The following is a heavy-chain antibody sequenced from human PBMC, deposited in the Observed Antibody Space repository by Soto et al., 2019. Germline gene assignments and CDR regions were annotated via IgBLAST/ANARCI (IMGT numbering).Heavy chain of an antibody. CDR1: GYTFTGYY. CDR2: IIPNGGTA. Sequence: ASVKVSCKASGYTFTGYYIHWVRQAPGQGLEWMGWIIPNGGTANYAQKFQGRVTMTADESTSTAYMELSSLRSEDTAVYYCAKNDFWSGYQTNYYYYGMDVWGQGTTVTVSS. V-gene: IGHV1-69*13. D-gene: IGHD3-3*01. CDR3: AKNDFWSGYQTNYYYYGMDV. J-gene: IGHJ6*02.